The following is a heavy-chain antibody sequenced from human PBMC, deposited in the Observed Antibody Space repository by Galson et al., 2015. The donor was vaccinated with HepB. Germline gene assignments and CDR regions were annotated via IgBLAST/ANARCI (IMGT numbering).Heavy chain of an antibody. J-gene: IGHJ6*02. Sequence: QSGAEVKKPGESLRISCKGSGYTFTSYWITWVRQMPGKGPEWMGKIDPIDSYTKYSPTFQGLVTISADKSLNTAYLQWSSLKASDTAIYYCARQGHCNDTGCSPYYCGMDVWGQGTTVTVSS. D-gene: IGHD2-2*01. CDR1: GYTFTSYW. CDR2: IDPIDSYT. V-gene: IGHV5-10-1*01. CDR3: ARQGHCNDTGCSPYYCGMDV.